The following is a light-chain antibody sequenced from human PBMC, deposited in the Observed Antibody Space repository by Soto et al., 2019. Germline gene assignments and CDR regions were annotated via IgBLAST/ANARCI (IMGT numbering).Light chain of an antibody. J-gene: IGKJ5*01. CDR2: DAS. CDR3: QQRSSWPGT. Sequence: FVLTQSPATLSLSPGERATLSCRASQSVTRYLAWYQHKPGQAPRLLIYDASNRATGIPARFSGGGSGTDFTLTISSLEPEDFAVYYCQQRSSWPGTFGQGTRLEIK. V-gene: IGKV3-11*01. CDR1: QSVTRY.